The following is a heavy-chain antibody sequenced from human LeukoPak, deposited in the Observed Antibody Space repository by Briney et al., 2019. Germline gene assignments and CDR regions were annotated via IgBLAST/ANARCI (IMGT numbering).Heavy chain of an antibody. CDR1: GFTFDDYG. D-gene: IGHD1-20*01. CDR3: TRDIVTGLYYYYYYMDV. Sequence: GGSLRLSCAASGFTFDDYGMSWVRQAPGKGLEWVAFIRYDGSNKYYADSVKGRFTISRDDSKSIAYLQMNSLKTEDTAVYYCTRDIVTGLYYYYYYMDVWGKGTTVTVSS. J-gene: IGHJ6*03. V-gene: IGHV3-30*02. CDR2: IRYDGSNK.